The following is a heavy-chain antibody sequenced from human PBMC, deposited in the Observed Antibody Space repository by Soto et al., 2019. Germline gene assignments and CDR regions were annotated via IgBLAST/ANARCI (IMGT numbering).Heavy chain of an antibody. CDR2: INPNSGGT. J-gene: IGHJ6*02. CDR1: GYTFTGYY. CDR3: ARDEVPAAISYYYYGMDV. V-gene: IGHV1-2*02. D-gene: IGHD2-2*01. Sequence: GASVKVSCKASGYTFTGYYMHWVRQAPGQGLEWMGWINPNSGGTNYAQKFQGRVTITADESTSTAYMELSSLRSEDTAVYYCARDEVPAAISYYYYGMDVWGQGTTVTVSS.